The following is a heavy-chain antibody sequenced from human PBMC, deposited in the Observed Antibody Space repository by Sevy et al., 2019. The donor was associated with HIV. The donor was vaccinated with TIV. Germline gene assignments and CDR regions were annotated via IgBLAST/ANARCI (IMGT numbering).Heavy chain of an antibody. Sequence: GGSLRLSCAASGFTFSSYAMSWVRQAPEKGLEWVSVISDSGGNTNYADSVQGRFTISRDNSWNTWYLQMNSLRAEDTALYYCANDPPTHNFYGSCGCFDNWGQGTLVTVSS. V-gene: IGHV3-23*01. D-gene: IGHD3-22*01. J-gene: IGHJ5*02. CDR1: GFTFSSYA. CDR2: ISDSGGNT. CDR3: ANDPPTHNFYGSCGCFDN.